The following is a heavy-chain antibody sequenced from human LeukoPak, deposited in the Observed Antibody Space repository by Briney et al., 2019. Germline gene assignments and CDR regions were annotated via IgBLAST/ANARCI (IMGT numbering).Heavy chain of an antibody. D-gene: IGHD1-14*01. V-gene: IGHV4-34*01. Sequence: SETLSLTCAVYGGSFSGYYWSWIRQPPGKGLEWIGEINHSGSTNYNPSLKSRVIISVDTSKNQFSLKLSSVTAADTAVYYCARVPGRVATYGYWGQGTLVTVSS. CDR3: ARVPGRVATYGY. CDR2: INHSGST. J-gene: IGHJ4*02. CDR1: GGSFSGYY.